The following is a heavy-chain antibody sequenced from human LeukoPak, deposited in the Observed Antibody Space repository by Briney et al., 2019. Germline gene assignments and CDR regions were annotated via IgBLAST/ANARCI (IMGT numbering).Heavy chain of an antibody. CDR1: GGSISSYY. V-gene: IGHV4-39*07. D-gene: IGHD5-24*01. Sequence: SETLSLTCTVSGGSISSYYWGWIRQPPGKGLEWIGSIYYSGSTYYNPSLKSRVTISVDTSKNQFSLRLSSVTAADTAVYYCARAQEPERWLQSGYFDYWGQGTLVTVSS. CDR2: IYYSGST. CDR3: ARAQEPERWLQSGYFDY. J-gene: IGHJ4*02.